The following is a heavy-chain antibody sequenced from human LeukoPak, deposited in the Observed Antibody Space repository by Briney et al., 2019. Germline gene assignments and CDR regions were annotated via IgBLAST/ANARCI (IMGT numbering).Heavy chain of an antibody. CDR3: AKGPKWELGY. J-gene: IGHJ4*02. V-gene: IGHV3-23*01. CDR2: ISGSGGST. Sequence: GGSLRLSCVASGFTFSSYAMSWVRRAPGKGLEWVSAISGSGGSTYYADSVKGRFTISRDNSKNTLYLQMNSLRAEDTAVYYCAKGPKWELGYWGQGTLVTVSS. CDR1: GFTFSSYA. D-gene: IGHD1-26*01.